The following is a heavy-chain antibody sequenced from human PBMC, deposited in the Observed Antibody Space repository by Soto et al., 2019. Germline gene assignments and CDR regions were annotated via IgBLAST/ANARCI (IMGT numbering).Heavy chain of an antibody. D-gene: IGHD3-16*01. Sequence: PVGSLTLACAASGFTFSSYWMSCVLQASGKGREGVANIKQAGSEKYYVHSVKSRVTISRDNATNSLYLKMNSLTAEDTAVYYCAIDLGMVARDFDSWGQGTLVTVSS. J-gene: IGHJ4*02. V-gene: IGHV3-7*01. CDR1: GFTFSSYW. CDR2: IKQAGSEK. CDR3: AIDLGMVARDFDS.